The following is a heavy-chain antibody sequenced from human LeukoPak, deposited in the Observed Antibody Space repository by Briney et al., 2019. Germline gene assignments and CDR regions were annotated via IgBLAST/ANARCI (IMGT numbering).Heavy chain of an antibody. D-gene: IGHD2-2*01. CDR3: TRAGIVVVPAAKEYYYYYYMDV. V-gene: IGHV3-49*04. Sequence: GGSLRLSCTASGFTFGDYAMSWVRQAPGKGLEWVGFIRSKAYGGTTEYAASVKGRFTISRDDSKSIAYLQMNSLKTEDTAVYYCTRAGIVVVPAAKEYYYYYYMDVWGKGTTVTVSS. CDR1: GFTFGDYA. J-gene: IGHJ6*03. CDR2: IRSKAYGGTT.